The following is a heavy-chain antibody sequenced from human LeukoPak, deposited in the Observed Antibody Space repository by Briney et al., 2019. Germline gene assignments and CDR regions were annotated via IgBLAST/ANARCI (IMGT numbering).Heavy chain of an antibody. J-gene: IGHJ6*02. CDR1: GFTFSSYD. CDR3: ARASRLVAASSTERDYYYGMDV. D-gene: IGHD2-15*01. CDR2: IGTAGDT. V-gene: IGHV3-13*01. Sequence: QPGGSLRLSCAASGFTFSSYDMHWVRQATGKGLEWVSAIGTAGDTYYPGSVKGRFTISRENAKNSLYLQMNSLRAGDTAVYYCARASRLVAASSTERDYYYGMDVWGQGTTVTVSS.